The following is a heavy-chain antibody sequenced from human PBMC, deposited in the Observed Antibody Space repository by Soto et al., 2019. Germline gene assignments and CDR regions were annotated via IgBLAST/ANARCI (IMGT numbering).Heavy chain of an antibody. Sequence: SETLSLPCAVYGGSFSGYYWSWIRQPPGKGLEWIGEINHSGSTHYNPSLKSRVTISVDTSKNQFSLKLSSVTAADTAVYYCPRPRRSLYGAGHTWLDPCAHGP. CDR2: INHSGST. CDR1: GGSFSGYY. V-gene: IGHV4-34*01. J-gene: IGHJ5*02. CDR3: PRPRRSLYGAGHTWLDP. D-gene: IGHD3-10*01.